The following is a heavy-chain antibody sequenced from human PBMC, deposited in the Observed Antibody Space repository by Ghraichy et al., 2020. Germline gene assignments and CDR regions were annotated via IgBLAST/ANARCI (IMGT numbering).Heavy chain of an antibody. CDR1: GFSIRNSGVG. V-gene: IGHV2-5*02. J-gene: IGHJ5*02. Sequence: SGPTLVKPTQTLTLTCTFSGFSIRNSGVGVGWIRQPPGKALEWLALIYWDDDKRYSPSLKSRLTITKDTSKNQVVLRMTNMDPVDTGTYYCAHRQGTKEGGRSSFDPWGQGTLVTVSS. CDR2: IYWDDDK. CDR3: AHRQGTKEGGRSSFDP. D-gene: IGHD6-6*01.